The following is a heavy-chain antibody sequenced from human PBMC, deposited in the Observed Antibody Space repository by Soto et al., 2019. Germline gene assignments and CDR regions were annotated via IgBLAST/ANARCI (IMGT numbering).Heavy chain of an antibody. CDR1: GYTFTSYG. V-gene: IGHV1-18*01. Sequence: ASVKVSCKASGYTFTSYGISWVGQAPGQGLEWMGWISAYNGNTNYAQKLQGRVTMTKDTYTSTAYMELRTMRSDDTAVYYCARDAMMYHYDRRGSSSSFHSSGQAPLLT. D-gene: IGHD3-22*01. CDR3: ARDAMMYHYDRRGSSSSFHS. J-gene: IGHJ5*02. CDR2: ISAYNGNT.